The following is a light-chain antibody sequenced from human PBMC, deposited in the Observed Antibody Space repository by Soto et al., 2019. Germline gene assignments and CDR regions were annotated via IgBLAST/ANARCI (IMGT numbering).Light chain of an antibody. CDR1: QSISTY. J-gene: IGKJ1*01. CDR2: AAS. CDR3: QQNYNLPPWT. Sequence: DIQMTQSPPSLSASVGDTITITCRARQSISTYLDWYQVTPGKAPKVLIYAASTLQDGVPSRFSGSGSGTDFTHTINSLQPEDFATYYCQQNYNLPPWTFGQGTKVDIK. V-gene: IGKV1-39*01.